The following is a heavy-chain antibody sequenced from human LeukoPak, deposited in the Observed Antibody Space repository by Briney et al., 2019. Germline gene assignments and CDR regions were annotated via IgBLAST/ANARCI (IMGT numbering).Heavy chain of an antibody. CDR3: ARLYDSSGYYYPVTYYFDY. CDR2: IYWDDDK. D-gene: IGHD3-22*01. CDR1: GFSLSTSGVG. V-gene: IGHV2-5*02. Sequence: SGPTLVKPTQTLTLTCTFSGFSLSTSGVGVGWIRQPPGKALEWLALIYWDDDKRYSPSLKSRLTITKDTSKNQVVLTMTNMDPVDTATYYCARLYDSSGYYYPVTYYFDYWGQGTLVTASS. J-gene: IGHJ4*02.